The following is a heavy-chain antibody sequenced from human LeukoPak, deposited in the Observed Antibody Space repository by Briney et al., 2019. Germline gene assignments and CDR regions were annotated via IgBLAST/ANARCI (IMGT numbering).Heavy chain of an antibody. CDR3: ARACSSTSCYGAFDY. CDR1: GYTFTSYG. D-gene: IGHD2-2*01. Sequence: GASVKVSCKASGYTFTSYGISWVRQAPGQGLEWMGGIIPIFGTANYAQKFQGRVTITADESTSTAYMELSSLRSEDTAVYYCARACSSTSCYGAFDYWGQGTLVTVSS. J-gene: IGHJ4*02. CDR2: IIPIFGTA. V-gene: IGHV1-69*13.